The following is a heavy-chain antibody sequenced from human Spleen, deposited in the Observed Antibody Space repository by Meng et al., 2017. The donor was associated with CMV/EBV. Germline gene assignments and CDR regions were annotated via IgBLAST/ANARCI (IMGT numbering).Heavy chain of an antibody. D-gene: IGHD1-26*01. J-gene: IGHJ2*01. CDR3: ARVRSSGSYYSFWHLDL. Sequence: YSVASGFIHWVRQAPGLGLEWMGVINPSGGRTNYAQKFQGRVNMTRDTSTSTVFLELTSLTSEETAVYYCARVRSSGSYYSFWHLDLWGRGTLVTVSS. CDR2: INPSGGRT. V-gene: IGHV1-46*01. CDR1: YSVASGF.